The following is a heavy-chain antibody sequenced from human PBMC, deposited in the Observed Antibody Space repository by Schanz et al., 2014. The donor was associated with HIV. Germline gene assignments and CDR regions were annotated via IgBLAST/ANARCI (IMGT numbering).Heavy chain of an antibody. V-gene: IGHV3-30*03. D-gene: IGHD3-16*01. Sequence: QVQLVESGGGVVQPGRSLRLSCAGSGLTFKDHGMHWVRQAPGKGLEWVAFISYDGSNKYYADSVKGRFTISRDNSKNTLFLQMNSLRGEDTAVYYCARVANWDYYGMDVWGRGTTVTVSS. CDR1: GLTFKDHG. CDR2: ISYDGSNK. J-gene: IGHJ6*02. CDR3: ARVANWDYYGMDV.